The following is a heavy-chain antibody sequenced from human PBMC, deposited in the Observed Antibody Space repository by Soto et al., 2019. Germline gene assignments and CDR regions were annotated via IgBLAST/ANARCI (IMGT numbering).Heavy chain of an antibody. J-gene: IGHJ4*02. V-gene: IGHV4-34*01. CDR2: INHSGST. CDR1: GGSFRVYY. D-gene: IGHD3-22*01. Sequence: QVQLQQWGAGLLKPSETLSLTCAVYGGSFRVYYWSGIRQPPGKGREWIGEINHSGSTNYNPSLKSRVTISVDTSKNQFSLKLSSVTAADTAVYYCARGRRGSSGYYPTYYFDYWGQGTLVTVSS. CDR3: ARGRRGSSGYYPTYYFDY.